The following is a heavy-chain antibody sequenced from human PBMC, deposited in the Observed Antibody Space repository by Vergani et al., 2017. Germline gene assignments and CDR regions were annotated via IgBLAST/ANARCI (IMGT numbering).Heavy chain of an antibody. CDR1: GGSISSYY. CDR3: ARDGHYYYDSQRYRFDP. D-gene: IGHD3-22*01. Sequence: QVQLQESGPGLVKPSQTLSLTCTVSGGSISSYYWSWIRQPPGKGLEWIGYIYYSGSTNYNPSLKSRVTISVDTSKNQFSLKLSSVTAADTAVYYCARDGHYYYDSQRYRFDPWGQGTLVTVSS. CDR2: IYYSGST. V-gene: IGHV4-59*12. J-gene: IGHJ5*02.